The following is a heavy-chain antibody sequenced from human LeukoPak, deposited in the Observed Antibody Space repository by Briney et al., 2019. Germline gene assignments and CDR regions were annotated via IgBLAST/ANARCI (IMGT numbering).Heavy chain of an antibody. CDR3: ARLRYDYVWGSYRAPRWFDP. J-gene: IGHJ5*02. V-gene: IGHV5-51*01. Sequence: KPGESLKISCKGSGYSFTSYWIGWVRQMPGKGLEWMGIIYPGDSDTRYSPSFQGQVTISADKSISTAYLQWSSLKASDTAMYYCARLRYDYVWGSYRAPRWFDPWGQGTLVTVSS. CDR1: GYSFTSYW. CDR2: IYPGDSDT. D-gene: IGHD3-16*02.